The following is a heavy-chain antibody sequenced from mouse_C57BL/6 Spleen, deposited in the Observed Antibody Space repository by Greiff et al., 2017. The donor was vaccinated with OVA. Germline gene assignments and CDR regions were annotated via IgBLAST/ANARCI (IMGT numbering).Heavy chain of an antibody. Sequence: QVQLKQPGAELVKPGASVKLSCKASGYTFTSYWMQWVKQRPGQGLEWIGEIDPSDSYTNYNQKFKGKATLTVDTSSSTAYMQLSSLTSEDSAVYYCARGDYYGSLYAMDYWGQGTSVTVSS. D-gene: IGHD1-1*01. CDR1: GYTFTSYW. J-gene: IGHJ4*01. CDR2: IDPSDSYT. V-gene: IGHV1-50*01. CDR3: ARGDYYGSLYAMDY.